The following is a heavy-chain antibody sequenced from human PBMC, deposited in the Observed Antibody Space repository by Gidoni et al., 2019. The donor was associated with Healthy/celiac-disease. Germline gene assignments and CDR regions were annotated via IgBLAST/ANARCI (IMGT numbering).Heavy chain of an antibody. CDR3: ARSASLRFLEWLSNYYYGMDV. V-gene: IGHV4-31*03. J-gene: IGHJ6*02. CDR2: IFCSWST. D-gene: IGHD3-3*01. Sequence: QVQLQESGPGLVKLSQTLSLTCTVSGGSIRSGGYYWSWIRQHPGKGLEWIGYIFCSWSTYYNPSLKGGVTISVDTSKNQFSLKLSSMNAADTAVYYCARSASLRFLEWLSNYYYGMDVWGQGTTVTVSS. CDR1: GGSIRSGGYY.